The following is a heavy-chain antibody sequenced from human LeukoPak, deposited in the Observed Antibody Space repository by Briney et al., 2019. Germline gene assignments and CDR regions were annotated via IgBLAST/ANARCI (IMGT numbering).Heavy chain of an antibody. CDR2: IIPILGIA. CDR3: ARDKAYCGGDCYRHSDAFDT. J-gene: IGHJ3*02. D-gene: IGHD2-21*02. V-gene: IGHV1-69*04. CDR1: GGTFSSYT. Sequence: GATVKVSCKASGGTFSSYTISWVRQAPGQGLEWMGRIIPILGIANYAQKFQGRVTITADKSTSTAYMELSSLRSEDTAVYYCARDKAYCGGDCYRHSDAFDTWGQGTMVTVSS.